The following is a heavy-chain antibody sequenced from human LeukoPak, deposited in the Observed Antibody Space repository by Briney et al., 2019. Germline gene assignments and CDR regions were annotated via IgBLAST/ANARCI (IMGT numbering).Heavy chain of an antibody. CDR2: ISSSGSFI. D-gene: IGHD5-24*01. Sequence: GGSLRLSCAASRFTFSSYSMNWVRQAPGKGLEWVSSISSSGSFIYYANSVKGRFTISRDNAKNSVYLQMNTLRVEDTAVYYCSRGAARMVEMGTIISFEYWGQGTLVTVSS. CDR1: RFTFSSYS. V-gene: IGHV3-21*01. CDR3: SRGAARMVEMGTIISFEY. J-gene: IGHJ4*02.